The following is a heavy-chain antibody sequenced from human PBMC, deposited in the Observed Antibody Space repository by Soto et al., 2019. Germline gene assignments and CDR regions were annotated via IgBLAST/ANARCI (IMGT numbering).Heavy chain of an antibody. Sequence: QVQLVESGGSVVQPGRSLRLSCAASGFTFSSYAMHWVRQAPGKGLEWVAVISYDGSNKYYADSVKGRFTISRDNSKNTLYLQMNSLRAEDTAVYYCARDTNYYGSGSYYNDPFGYWGQGTLVTVSS. CDR3: ARDTNYYGSGSYYNDPFGY. CDR2: ISYDGSNK. D-gene: IGHD3-10*01. J-gene: IGHJ4*02. CDR1: GFTFSSYA. V-gene: IGHV3-30-3*01.